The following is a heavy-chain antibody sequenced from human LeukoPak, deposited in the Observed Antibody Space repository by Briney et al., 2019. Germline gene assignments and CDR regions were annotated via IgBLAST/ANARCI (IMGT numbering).Heavy chain of an antibody. CDR1: GFTFSSYA. J-gene: IGHJ4*02. V-gene: IGHV3-23*01. Sequence: PGGSLRLSCAASGFTFSSYAMSWVRQAPGKGLEWVSAISGSGGSTYYADSVKGRFTISRDNSKNTLYLQMNSLRAEDTAVYYCARTTGLAQTLRSWGQGTLVTVSS. CDR2: ISGSGGST. D-gene: IGHD5-12*01. CDR3: ARTTGLAQTLRS.